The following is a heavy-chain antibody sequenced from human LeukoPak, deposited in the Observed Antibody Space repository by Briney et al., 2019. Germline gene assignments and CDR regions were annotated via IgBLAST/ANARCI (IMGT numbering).Heavy chain of an antibody. Sequence: ASVKVSCKASVYTFTGYYMHWVRPAPGQGLEWMGWINPNSGGTNYAQKFQGRVTMTRDTSISTAYMELSRLRSDDTAVYYCARRYGDYANWFDPWGQGTLVTVSS. D-gene: IGHD4-17*01. CDR3: ARRYGDYANWFDP. CDR1: VYTFTGYY. V-gene: IGHV1-2*02. J-gene: IGHJ5*02. CDR2: INPNSGGT.